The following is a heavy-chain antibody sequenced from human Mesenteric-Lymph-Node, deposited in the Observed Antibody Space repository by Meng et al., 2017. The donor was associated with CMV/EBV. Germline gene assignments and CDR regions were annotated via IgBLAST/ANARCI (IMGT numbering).Heavy chain of an antibody. CDR1: GFTLSSYA. J-gene: IGHJ4*02. D-gene: IGHD1-26*01. Sequence: AASGFTLSSYAMHWVRQAPGKGLEWVGVISRDGNNKYYAGSVKGRFITSRDNSKNTLYLQMNSLRAEDTAVYYCARSKWELSASGDYWGQGALVTVSS. CDR2: ISRDGNNK. V-gene: IGHV3-30-3*01. CDR3: ARSKWELSASGDY.